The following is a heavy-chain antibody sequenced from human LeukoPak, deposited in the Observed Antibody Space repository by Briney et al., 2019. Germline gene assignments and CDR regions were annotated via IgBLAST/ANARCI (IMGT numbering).Heavy chain of an antibody. J-gene: IGHJ3*02. V-gene: IGHV3-48*03. CDR2: ISSSGSTT. D-gene: IGHD3-3*01. Sequence: PGGSLRLSCAASGFTFSSYEMNWVRQAPGKGLEWVSYISSSGSTTHYADSVKGRFTISRDNSKNTLYLQMNSLRAEDTAVYYCAKGSLSGYIRGPFDIWGQGTMVTVSS. CDR3: AKGSLSGYIRGPFDI. CDR1: GFTFSSYE.